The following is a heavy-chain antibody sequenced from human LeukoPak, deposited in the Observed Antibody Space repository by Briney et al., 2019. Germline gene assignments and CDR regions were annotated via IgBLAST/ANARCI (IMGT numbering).Heavy chain of an antibody. CDR3: ARGYDILTGYYSDY. V-gene: IGHV4-34*01. D-gene: IGHD3-9*01. CDR2: INHSGST. Sequence: SETLSLTCAVYGGSFSGYYWSWIRQPPGKGLEWIGEINHSGSTNYNPSLKSRVTISVDTSKNQFSLKLSSVTAADTAVYYCARGYDILTGYYSDYWGQGTLVTVSS. J-gene: IGHJ4*02. CDR1: GGSFSGYY.